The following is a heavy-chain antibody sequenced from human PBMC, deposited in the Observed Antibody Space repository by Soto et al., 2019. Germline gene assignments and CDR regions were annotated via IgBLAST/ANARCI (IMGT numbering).Heavy chain of an antibody. Sequence: PVGSLRLSCASSVFSFSTYPMVCVRHSPGKRLEAVSSISGSGDKTYYKDSVKGRSTISRDNSKNTVDLQMNSLRPEDTAVYYCAKILSPVTTYYYGMEAWGQGTMVSLSS. V-gene: IGHV3-23*01. CDR2: ISGSGDKT. CDR1: VFSFSTYP. J-gene: IGHJ6*02. D-gene: IGHD4-17*01. CDR3: AKILSPVTTYYYGMEA.